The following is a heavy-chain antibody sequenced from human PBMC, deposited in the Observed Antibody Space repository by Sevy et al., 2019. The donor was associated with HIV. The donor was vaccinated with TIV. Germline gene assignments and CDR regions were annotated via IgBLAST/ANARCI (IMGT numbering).Heavy chain of an antibody. CDR3: AKRDYGGNSDHFCY. Sequence: GGSLRLSCGATGFIFNKYTMNWIRQAPGMGLAWVSGINDNGEKTYYTDTVKGRFTISRDNSRNTLYLQMDNLRAEDAAVHYCAKRDYGGNSDHFCYWGQGTLVNVSS. CDR1: GFIFNKYT. J-gene: IGHJ4*02. CDR2: INDNGEKT. D-gene: IGHD4-17*01. V-gene: IGHV3-23*01.